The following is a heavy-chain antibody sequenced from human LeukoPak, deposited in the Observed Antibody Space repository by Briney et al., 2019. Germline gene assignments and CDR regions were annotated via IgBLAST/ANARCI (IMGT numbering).Heavy chain of an antibody. J-gene: IGHJ4*02. Sequence: SQTLPLPCAISVDSVYSNSAAWHWIKQSPSRGLEWLGRTYYRSKWYHDYAVSVKSRITINPDTSKIQFSLQLNSVTPEDTAVYYCARVSPLYYYDSSGYSHFDYWGQGTLVTVSS. D-gene: IGHD3-22*01. CDR1: VDSVYSNSAA. CDR2: TYYRSKWYH. V-gene: IGHV6-1*01. CDR3: ARVSPLYYYDSSGYSHFDY.